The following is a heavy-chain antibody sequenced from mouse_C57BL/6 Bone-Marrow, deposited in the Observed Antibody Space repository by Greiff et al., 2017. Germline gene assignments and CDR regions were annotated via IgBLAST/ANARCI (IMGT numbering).Heavy chain of an antibody. V-gene: IGHV1-61*01. D-gene: IGHD1-1*01. J-gene: IGHJ1*03. CDR3: ASGHYYGSSPWYFDV. Sequence: QVQLQQPGAELVRPGSSVKLSCKASGYTFTSYWMDWVKQRPGQGLEWIGNIYPSDSETHYNQKFKDKATLTVDKSSSTAYMQLSSLTSEDSAVYYCASGHYYGSSPWYFDVWGTGTTVTVSS. CDR1: GYTFTSYW. CDR2: IYPSDSET.